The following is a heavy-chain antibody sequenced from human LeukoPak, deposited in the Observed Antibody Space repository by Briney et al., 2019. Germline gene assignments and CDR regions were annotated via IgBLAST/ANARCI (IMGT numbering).Heavy chain of an antibody. Sequence: GASVKVSCKASGYTFTCYYMHWVRQAPGQGLEWMGWINPNSGGTNYAQKFQGRVTMTRDTSISTAYMELSRLRSDDTAVYYCATTRGPQQLVHFNYYYYMDVWGKGTTVTVSS. CDR3: ATTRGPQQLVHFNYYYYMDV. CDR2: INPNSGGT. D-gene: IGHD6-13*01. CDR1: GYTFTCYY. V-gene: IGHV1-2*02. J-gene: IGHJ6*03.